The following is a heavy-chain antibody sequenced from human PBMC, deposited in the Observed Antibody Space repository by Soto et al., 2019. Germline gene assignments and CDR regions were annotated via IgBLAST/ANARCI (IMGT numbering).Heavy chain of an antibody. Sequence: GGSLRLSCAASGFTFSSYGMHWVRQAPGKGLEWVAVIWYDGSNKYYADSVKGRFTISRDNSKNTLYLQMNSLRAEDTAVYYCARDSLQFYYFDYWGQGTLVTVSS. J-gene: IGHJ4*02. CDR1: GFTFSSYG. D-gene: IGHD4-4*01. CDR3: ARDSLQFYYFDY. CDR2: IWYDGSNK. V-gene: IGHV3-33*01.